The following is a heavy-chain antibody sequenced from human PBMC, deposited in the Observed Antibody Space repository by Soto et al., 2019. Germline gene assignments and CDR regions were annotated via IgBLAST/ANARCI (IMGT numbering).Heavy chain of an antibody. CDR3: ARGGSGSYSSYFDY. CDR1: GDSITSYA. D-gene: IGHD3-10*01. V-gene: IGHV1-46*03. J-gene: IGHJ4*02. CDR2: INPSGGST. Sequence: ASVKLSCKACGDSITSYAVHWVRQAPGQRLEWMGIINPSGGSTSYAQKFQGRVTMTRDTSTSTVYMELSSLRSEDTAVYYCARGGSGSYSSYFDYWGQGTLVTVSS.